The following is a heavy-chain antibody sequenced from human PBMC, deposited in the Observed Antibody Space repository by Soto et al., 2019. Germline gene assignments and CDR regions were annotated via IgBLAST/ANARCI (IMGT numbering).Heavy chain of an antibody. CDR3: ARGLPRYQLLSSRNWFDP. CDR1: GGSFSGYY. D-gene: IGHD2-2*01. V-gene: IGHV4-34*01. CDR2: INHSGST. Sequence: PSETLSLTCAVYGGSFSGYYWSWIRQPPGKGLERIGEINHSGSTNYNPSLKSRVTISVDTSKNQFSLKLSSVTAADTAVYYCARGLPRYQLLSSRNWFDPWGQGTLVTVSS. J-gene: IGHJ5*02.